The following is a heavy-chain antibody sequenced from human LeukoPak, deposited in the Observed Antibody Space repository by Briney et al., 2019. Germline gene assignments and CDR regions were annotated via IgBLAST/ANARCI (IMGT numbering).Heavy chain of an antibody. CDR3: ASGVDYYGSGNEFDY. J-gene: IGHJ4*02. V-gene: IGHV3-48*03. CDR2: ISSSGSTI. Sequence: HPGGSLRLSCAASGFTFSSYEMNWVRQAPGKGLEWVSYISSSGSTIYYADSVKGRFTISRDNAKNSLYLQMNSLRAEDTAVYYCASGVDYYGSGNEFDYWGQGTLVTVSS. D-gene: IGHD3-10*01. CDR1: GFTFSSYE.